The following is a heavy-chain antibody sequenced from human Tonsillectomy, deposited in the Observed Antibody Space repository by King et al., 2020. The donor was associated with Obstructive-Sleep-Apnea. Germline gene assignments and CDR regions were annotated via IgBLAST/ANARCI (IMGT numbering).Heavy chain of an antibody. J-gene: IGHJ4*02. CDR3: AKTPVDDSHYPVHFDH. CDR2: ISGTGTST. Sequence: EVQLVESGGRLVQPGGSLRLSCEAYGIRFSSYAMGWVRQAQGKGLEWGAGISGTGTSTNDADSAKGRFTISRDNSKNTMFLQLNSLSAEDTAVYFCAKTPVDDSHYPVHFDHWRQGALVTVSS. CDR1: GIRFSSYA. D-gene: IGHD3-22*01. V-gene: IGHV3-23*04.